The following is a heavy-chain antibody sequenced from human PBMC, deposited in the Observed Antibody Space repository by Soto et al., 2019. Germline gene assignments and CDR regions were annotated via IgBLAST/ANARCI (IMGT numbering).Heavy chain of an antibody. CDR2: IYHSGST. V-gene: IGHV4-4*02. CDR1: GGSISSSNW. J-gene: IGHJ6*02. D-gene: IGHD2-2*01. Sequence: PSETLSLTCAVSGGSISSSNWWSWVRQPPGKGLEWIGEIYHSGSTNYNPSLKSRVTISVDKSKNQFSLKVTSVTAADTAVYYCARLYGYCIRNSCHGHYAMDVWGQGTTVTVSS. CDR3: ARLYGYCIRNSCHGHYAMDV.